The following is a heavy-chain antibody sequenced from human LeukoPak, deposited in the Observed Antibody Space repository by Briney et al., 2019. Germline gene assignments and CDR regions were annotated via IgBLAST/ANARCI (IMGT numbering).Heavy chain of an antibody. Sequence: PGGSLRLSCAASGFTFSTYAMSWVRQAPGKGLEWVSAISGSGGSTYYADSVKGRFTISRDNVKNVLYLQMNSLRPEDTALYYCAKDLSSAITSALVLDVWGQGTTVIVS. D-gene: IGHD3-22*01. J-gene: IGHJ6*02. CDR3: AKDLSSAITSALVLDV. CDR2: ISGSGGST. V-gene: IGHV3-23*01. CDR1: GFTFSTYA.